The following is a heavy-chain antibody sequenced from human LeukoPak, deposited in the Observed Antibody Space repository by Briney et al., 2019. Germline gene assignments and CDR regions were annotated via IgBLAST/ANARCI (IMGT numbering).Heavy chain of an antibody. D-gene: IGHD3-9*01. CDR3: ARDHYDILTGYWGVFDY. V-gene: IGHV4-4*07. Sequence: PSETLSLTCTVSGASITTYYWSWIRQPAGKGLEWIGRIYTSGSTNYNPSLKSRVTMSVDTSKNQFSLNLSSVTAADTAVYYCARDHYDILTGYWGVFDYWGQGTLVTVSS. J-gene: IGHJ4*02. CDR1: GASITTYY. CDR2: IYTSGST.